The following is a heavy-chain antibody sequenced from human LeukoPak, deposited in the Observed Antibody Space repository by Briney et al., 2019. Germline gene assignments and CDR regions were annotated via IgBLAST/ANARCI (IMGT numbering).Heavy chain of an antibody. V-gene: IGHV3-23*01. CDR2: ISGSGGST. J-gene: IGHJ4*02. Sequence: PGGSLRLSCAASGFTFSSYAMSWVRQAPGKGLEWVSAISGSGGSTYYAASVKGRFTISSDNSKNTPYVQMNSLTAEDTALYYCAKAARGYSYGYSGYWGQGTLVTVSS. CDR1: GFTFSSYA. CDR3: AKAARGYSYGYSGY. D-gene: IGHD5-18*01.